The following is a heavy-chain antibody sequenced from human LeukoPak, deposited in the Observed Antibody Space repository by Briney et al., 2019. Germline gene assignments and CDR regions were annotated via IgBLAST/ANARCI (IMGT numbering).Heavy chain of an antibody. V-gene: IGHV4-39*07. CDR2: IYYSGST. Sequence: SETLSLTCTVSGGSISSSSYYWGWIRQPPRKGLEWIGSIYYSGSTYYNPSLKSRVTISVDTSKNQFSLKLSSVTAADTAVYYCATISPYYYDSSGLDYWGQGTLVTVSS. CDR3: ATISPYYYDSSGLDY. J-gene: IGHJ4*02. CDR1: GGSISSSSYY. D-gene: IGHD3-22*01.